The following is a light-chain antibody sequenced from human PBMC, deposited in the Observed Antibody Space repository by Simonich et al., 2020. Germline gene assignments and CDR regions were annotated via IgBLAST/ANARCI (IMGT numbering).Light chain of an antibody. Sequence: IVMTQSPDSLAVSLGERATINCKSSQSVLYSSNNQNYLAWYQQKPGQPPKLLIYWASTRESGLPDRFSGRGSGTEFTLTIRSLQAEDVAVYYCQEYYSTPWTFGQGTKVEIK. CDR2: WAS. V-gene: IGKV4-1*01. J-gene: IGKJ1*01. CDR3: QEYYSTPWT. CDR1: QSVLYSSNNQNY.